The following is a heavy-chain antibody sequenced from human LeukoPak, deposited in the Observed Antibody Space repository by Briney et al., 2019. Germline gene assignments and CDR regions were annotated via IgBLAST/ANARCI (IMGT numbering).Heavy chain of an antibody. CDR3: ARAAPYYGDDAFDI. CDR2: INHSGST. CDR1: GGSISGYY. D-gene: IGHD4-17*01. Sequence: SETLSLTCTVSGGSISGYYWSWIRQPPGKGLEWIGEINHSGSTNYNPSLKSRVTISVDTSKNQFSLKLSSVTAADTAVYYCARAAPYYGDDAFDIWGQGTMVTVSS. J-gene: IGHJ3*02. V-gene: IGHV4-34*01.